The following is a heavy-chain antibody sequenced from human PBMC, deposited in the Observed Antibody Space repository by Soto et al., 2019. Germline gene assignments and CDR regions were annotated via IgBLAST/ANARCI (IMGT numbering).Heavy chain of an antibody. D-gene: IGHD3-3*01. V-gene: IGHV3-23*01. CDR1: GFTFSSYA. J-gene: IGHJ5*02. Sequence: GGSLRLSCAASGFTFSSYAMSWVRQAPGKGLEWVSAISGSGGSTYYADSVKGRFTISRDNSKNTLYLQMNSLRAEDSAVYYCAKRGDYDFWSGRYNWFDPWGQGTLVTVSS. CDR3: AKRGDYDFWSGRYNWFDP. CDR2: ISGSGGST.